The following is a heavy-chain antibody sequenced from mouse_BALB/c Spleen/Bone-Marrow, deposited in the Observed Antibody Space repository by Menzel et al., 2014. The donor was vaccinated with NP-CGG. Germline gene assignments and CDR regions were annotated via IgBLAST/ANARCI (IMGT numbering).Heavy chain of an antibody. V-gene: IGHV5-9-4*01. CDR3: ARDSSGYFDY. J-gene: IGHJ2*01. CDR2: ISSGGSYT. D-gene: IGHD3-1*01. CDR1: GFTFSYYG. Sequence: EVMLVEPGGGLVKPGGSLKLSCAASGFTFSYYGMSWVRQSPEKRLEWVAEISSGGSYTYYPDTVTGRFTISRDNAKNTLYLEMSSLRSEDTAMYYCARDSSGYFDYWGQGTTLTVSS.